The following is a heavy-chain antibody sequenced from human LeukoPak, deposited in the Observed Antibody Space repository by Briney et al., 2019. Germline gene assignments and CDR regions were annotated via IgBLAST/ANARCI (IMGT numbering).Heavy chain of an antibody. CDR2: INHSGST. Sequence: PSETLSLTCAVYGGSFSGYYWSWIRQPPGKGLEWIGEINHSGSTNYNPSLKSRVTISVDTSKNQFSLKLSSVTAADTAVNYCARGTIRFFFAYWGQGTLVTVSS. CDR1: GGSFSGYY. CDR3: ARGTIRFFFAY. D-gene: IGHD3-3*01. J-gene: IGHJ4*02. V-gene: IGHV4-34*01.